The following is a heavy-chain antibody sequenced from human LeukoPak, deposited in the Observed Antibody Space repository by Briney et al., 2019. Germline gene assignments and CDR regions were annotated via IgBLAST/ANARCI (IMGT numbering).Heavy chain of an antibody. D-gene: IGHD2-15*01. V-gene: IGHV4-34*01. Sequence: SETLSLTCAVYGGSFSGYYWSWIRQPPGKGLEWIGEINHSGSTNYSPSLKSRVTISVDTSKNQFSLKLSSVTAADTAVYYCARGRRWSVVAATRGYNWFDPWGQGTLVTVSS. CDR1: GGSFSGYY. CDR2: INHSGST. CDR3: ARGRRWSVVAATRGYNWFDP. J-gene: IGHJ5*02.